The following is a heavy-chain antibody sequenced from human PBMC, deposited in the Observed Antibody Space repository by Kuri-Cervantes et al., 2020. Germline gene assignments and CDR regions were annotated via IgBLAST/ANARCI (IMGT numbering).Heavy chain of an antibody. V-gene: IGHV4-39*01. J-gene: IGHJ4*02. CDR3: ASLGIAVAGTSV. Sequence: GSLRLSCTVSGGSISSYYWSWIRQPPGKGLEWIGSIYYSGSTYYNPSLKSRVTISVDTSKNQFSLKLSSVTAADTAVYYCASLGIAVAGTSVWGQGTLVTVSS. CDR2: IYYSGST. CDR1: GGSISSYY. D-gene: IGHD6-19*01.